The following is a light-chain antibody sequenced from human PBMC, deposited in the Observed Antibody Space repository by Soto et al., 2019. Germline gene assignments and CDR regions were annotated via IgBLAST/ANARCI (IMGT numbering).Light chain of an antibody. J-gene: IGLJ1*01. V-gene: IGLV2-14*01. CDR3: SSYTSGSTL. CDR2: DVN. Sequence: QSALTQPASVSGSPGQSITISCSGTSSDVGGYNYVSWYQQHPGKAPKLMIYDVNTRPSGVSNRFSGSKSGNTASLTISGLQAEDEADYYCSSYTSGSTLFGTGTKVTV. CDR1: SSDVGGYNY.